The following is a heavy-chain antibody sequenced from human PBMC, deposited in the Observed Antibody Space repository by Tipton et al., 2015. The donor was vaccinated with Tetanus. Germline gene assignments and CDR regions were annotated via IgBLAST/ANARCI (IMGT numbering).Heavy chain of an antibody. CDR2: ISGYATST. D-gene: IGHD5-12*01. Sequence: SLRLSCAASGFTFSSFAMTWVRQTPGKGLEWVSAISGYATSTYSADSVKGRFTISRDKSENTLYLQMNSLRAEDTATYYCAKDSRHTGYDADLWGQGTLVAVSS. V-gene: IGHV3-23*01. CDR1: GFTFSSFA. CDR3: AKDSRHTGYDADL. J-gene: IGHJ5*02.